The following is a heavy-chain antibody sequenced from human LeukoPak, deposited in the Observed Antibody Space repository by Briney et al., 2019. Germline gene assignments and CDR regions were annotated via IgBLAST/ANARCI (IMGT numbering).Heavy chain of an antibody. V-gene: IGHV3-21*01. CDR1: GFTFSSYS. Sequence: GGSLRLSCAASGFTFSSYSMNWVRQAPGKGLEWVSSISSSSSYIYYADSVKGRFTISRDNAKNSLYLQMNSLRAEDTAVYYCARDPTGYSSSWYGRNWFDPWGQRTLVTVSS. CDR2: ISSSSSYI. D-gene: IGHD6-13*01. J-gene: IGHJ5*02. CDR3: ARDPTGYSSSWYGRNWFDP.